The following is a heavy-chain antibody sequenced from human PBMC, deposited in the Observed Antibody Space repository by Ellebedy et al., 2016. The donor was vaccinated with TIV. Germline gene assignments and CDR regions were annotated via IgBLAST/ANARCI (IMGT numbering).Heavy chain of an antibody. CDR3: ARDFMVPVDMTYYYNGMDV. V-gene: IGHV1-46*01. Sequence: ASVKVSCKASGYTFTKYYMHWVRQAPGQGLEWMGVIHPGSTNTRYAQRFQGRVTMTRDTSTSTVYMELRSLRSEDTAFYFCARDFMVPVDMTYYYNGMDVWGQGTTVTVSS. J-gene: IGHJ6*02. CDR2: IHPGSTNT. CDR1: GYTFTKYY. D-gene: IGHD4/OR15-4a*01.